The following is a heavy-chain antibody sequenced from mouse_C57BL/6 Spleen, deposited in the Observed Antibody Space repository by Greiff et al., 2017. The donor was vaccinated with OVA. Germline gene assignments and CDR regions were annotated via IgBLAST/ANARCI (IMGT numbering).Heavy chain of an antibody. D-gene: IGHD2-3*01. J-gene: IGHJ3*01. CDR3: TTGGDGYYGGRFAY. CDR1: GFNIKDDY. V-gene: IGHV14-4*01. CDR2: IDPENGDT. Sequence: EVQLQQSGAELVRPGASVKLSCTASGFNIKDDYMHWVKQRPEQGLEWIGWIDPENGDTEYASKFQGKATITADTSSNTAYLQLSSLTSEDTAVYYCTTGGDGYYGGRFAYWGQGTLVTVSA.